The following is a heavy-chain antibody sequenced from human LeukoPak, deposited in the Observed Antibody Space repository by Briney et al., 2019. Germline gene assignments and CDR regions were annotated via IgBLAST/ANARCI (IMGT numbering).Heavy chain of an antibody. V-gene: IGHV1-69*01. CDR3: ARVPGIAVAGTTNWFDP. CDR2: IIPIFGTA. D-gene: IGHD6-19*01. Sequence: SVKVSCKASGGTFSSYAISWVRQAPGQGLEWMGGIIPIFGTANYAQKFQGRVTITADESTSTAYMELSSLRSEDTAVYYCARVPGIAVAGTTNWFDPWGQGTLVPVSS. CDR1: GGTFSSYA. J-gene: IGHJ5*02.